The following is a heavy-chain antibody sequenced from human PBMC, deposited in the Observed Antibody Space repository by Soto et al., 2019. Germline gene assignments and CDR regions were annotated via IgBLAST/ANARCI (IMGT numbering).Heavy chain of an antibody. Sequence: QITLKESGPTLVKPTQTLTLTCTFSGFSLNTSGVGVGWIRQPPGKALEWLALIYWDDDQRYSPSLKSRLTIPKDTSKTQVVLTLTNMDPVDTAPYYCAHTAFGSGSYHSFDYWGQGTLVTVSS. CDR3: AHTAFGSGSYHSFDY. V-gene: IGHV2-5*02. CDR2: IYWDDDQ. J-gene: IGHJ4*02. D-gene: IGHD3-10*01. CDR1: GFSLNTSGVG.